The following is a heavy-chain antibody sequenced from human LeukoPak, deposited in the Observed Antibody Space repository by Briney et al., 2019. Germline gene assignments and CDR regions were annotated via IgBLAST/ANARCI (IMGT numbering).Heavy chain of an antibody. J-gene: IGHJ3*02. V-gene: IGHV4-59*12. CDR2: IYYSGST. D-gene: IGHD2-15*01. CDR1: GGSISSYY. Sequence: SETLSLTCTVPGGSISSYYWSWIRQPPGKGLEWIGYIYYSGSTNYNPSLKSRVTISVDTSKNQFSLKLSSVTAADTAVYYCARVQPYCSGGSCYYSAFDIWGQGTMVTVSS. CDR3: ARVQPYCSGGSCYYSAFDI.